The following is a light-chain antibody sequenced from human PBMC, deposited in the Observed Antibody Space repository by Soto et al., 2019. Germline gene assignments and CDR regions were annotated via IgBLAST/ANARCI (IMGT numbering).Light chain of an antibody. J-gene: IGKJ1*01. CDR3: QQYHSYWT. V-gene: IGKV1-5*01. CDR1: QNIRSR. CDR2: DAS. Sequence: DFQMTQSPSTRSSSVGYIGTITCRSSQNIRSRLAWFQQKPGKAPKLLIYDASSLESGVPQRFSGSGSGTELTLTISSLQTDDFSTYYCQQYHSYWTFGQGTKVDIK.